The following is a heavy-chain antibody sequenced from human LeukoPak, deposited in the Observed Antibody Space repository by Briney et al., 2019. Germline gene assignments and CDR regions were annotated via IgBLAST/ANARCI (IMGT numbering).Heavy chain of an antibody. CDR3: ARGGSSWQSFDF. CDR1: GDSISSSY. D-gene: IGHD6-13*01. V-gene: IGHV4-4*07. Sequence: SETLSLTCTVSGDSISSSYWSCLRQPAGKGLEWVGRVYTSGSTKYNPSLKSRVTMSLDTSKNQFSLKLSSVTAADTAVCYCARGGSSWQSFDFWGQGTLVTVSS. J-gene: IGHJ4*02. CDR2: VYTSGST.